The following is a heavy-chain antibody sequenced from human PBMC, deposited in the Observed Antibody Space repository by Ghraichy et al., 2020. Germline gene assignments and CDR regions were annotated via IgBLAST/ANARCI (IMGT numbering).Heavy chain of an antibody. V-gene: IGHV3-30*03. CDR3: AAGTLTSLGDY. D-gene: IGHD1-14*01. Sequence: GGSLRLSCAASGFTFSSYGMHWVRQAPGKGLEWVALISYDGSNKYYADSVKGRFTISRDNSKTTLSLQMNSLRGEDTAIYYCAAGTLTSLGDYWGQGTLVTVSS. CDR2: ISYDGSNK. CDR1: GFTFSSYG. J-gene: IGHJ4*02.